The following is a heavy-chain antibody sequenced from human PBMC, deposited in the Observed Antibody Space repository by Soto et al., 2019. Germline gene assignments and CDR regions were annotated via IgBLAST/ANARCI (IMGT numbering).Heavy chain of an antibody. CDR2: IRGTGTSK. CDR3: AKDLLSTVTTLGH. J-gene: IGHJ4*02. V-gene: IGHV3-23*01. D-gene: IGHD4-17*01. CDR1: GYSCSRYF. Sequence: GGSVRLSGAASGYSCSRYFMTWVRLSPGTGVEWVSSIRGTGTSKFYADCVMGRFTISSDNSKNRLYLEMDSLRAEDTAVYYCAKDLLSTVTTLGHGGQGTLVTLSS.